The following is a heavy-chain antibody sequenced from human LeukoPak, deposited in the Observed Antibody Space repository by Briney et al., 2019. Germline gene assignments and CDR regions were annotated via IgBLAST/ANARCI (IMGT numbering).Heavy chain of an antibody. CDR3: ARVPDFIARPCDS. J-gene: IGHJ4*02. CDR1: GGSFSGNY. D-gene: IGHD2-21*01. V-gene: IGHV4-34*01. Sequence: SETLSLTCAVYGGSFSGNYWTLIRLTPGRGLEWIGESSPTGDITGYNPSLKGRATISVDPSRKQFSLKLTSVTAADTGVYYCARVPDFIARPCDSWGPGTLVTVSS. CDR2: SSPTGDIT.